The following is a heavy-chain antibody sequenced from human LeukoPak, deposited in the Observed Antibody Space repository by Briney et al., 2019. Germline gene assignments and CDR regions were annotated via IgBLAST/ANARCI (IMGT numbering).Heavy chain of an antibody. D-gene: IGHD3-22*01. Sequence: GGSLRLSCVDSGFTFSTYSMNWVRQAPGKGLEWVSSISSNSSYVYYGDSVKGRFTISRDNAKNSLYLQMNSLRAEDTAVYYCTRDPSVVFTPHLFDYWGQGTLVTVSS. V-gene: IGHV3-21*03. CDR1: GFTFSTYS. CDR3: TRDPSVVFTPHLFDY. J-gene: IGHJ4*02. CDR2: ISSNSSYV.